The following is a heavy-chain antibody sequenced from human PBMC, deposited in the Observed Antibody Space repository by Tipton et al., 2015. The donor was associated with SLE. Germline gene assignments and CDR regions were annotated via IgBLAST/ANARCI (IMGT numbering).Heavy chain of an antibody. Sequence: SLRLSCAASGFTFSAFALHWVRQAPGKGLEWVAVIWYDGSKEYYADSVKGRFTVSRDNSKNTFFLQMNRLRVEDTAMYYCARWKSGYSEFDAWGQGTLVTVSS. V-gene: IGHV3-33*08. J-gene: IGHJ4*02. D-gene: IGHD5-12*01. CDR2: IWYDGSKE. CDR3: ARWKSGYSEFDA. CDR1: GFTFSAFA.